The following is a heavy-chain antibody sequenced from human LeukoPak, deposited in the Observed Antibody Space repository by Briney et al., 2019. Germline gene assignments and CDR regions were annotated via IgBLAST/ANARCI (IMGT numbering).Heavy chain of an antibody. Sequence: GESLKISCKGSGYSFTSYWIAWARQMPGKGLEWMGIIYPGDSDTRYSPSFQGQVTISADKSISTAYLQWSSLKASDTAMYYCARIGSSSWYPNYNWFDPWGQGTQVTVSS. V-gene: IGHV5-51*01. CDR2: IYPGDSDT. CDR3: ARIGSSSWYPNYNWFDP. J-gene: IGHJ5*02. CDR1: GYSFTSYW. D-gene: IGHD6-13*01.